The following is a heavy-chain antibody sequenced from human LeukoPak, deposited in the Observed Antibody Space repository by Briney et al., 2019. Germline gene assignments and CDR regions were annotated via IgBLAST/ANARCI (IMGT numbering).Heavy chain of an antibody. J-gene: IGHJ6*02. D-gene: IGHD6-13*01. CDR1: GFTFSSYA. CDR2: ISYDGSNK. V-gene: IGHV3-30*04. CDR3: ARVHSSSWFYYYGMDV. Sequence: GGSLRLSCAASGFTFSSYAMHWVRQAPGKGLEWVAVISYDGSNKYYADSVKGRFTISRDNSKNTLYLQMNSLRAEDTAVYYCARVHSSSWFYYYGMDVWGQGTTVTVSS.